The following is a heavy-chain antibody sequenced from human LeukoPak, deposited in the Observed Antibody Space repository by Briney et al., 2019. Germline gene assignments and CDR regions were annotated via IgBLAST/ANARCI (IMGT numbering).Heavy chain of an antibody. D-gene: IGHD3-10*01. Sequence: GGSLRLSCAASGFTFSSYSMNWVRQAPGKGLEWVSSISSSSSYIYYADSVKGRFTISRDNAKNSLYLQMNSLRAEDTAVYYCARTYYYGSGSYYPSDYWGQGTLVTVSS. J-gene: IGHJ4*02. CDR2: ISSSSSYI. V-gene: IGHV3-21*01. CDR1: GFTFSSYS. CDR3: ARTYYYGSGSYYPSDY.